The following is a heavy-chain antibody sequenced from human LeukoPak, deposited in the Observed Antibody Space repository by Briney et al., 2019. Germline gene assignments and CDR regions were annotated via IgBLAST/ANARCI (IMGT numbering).Heavy chain of an antibody. Sequence: SETLSLTCAVYGGSFSGYYWSWIRQPPGKGPEWIGEIDHSGSTNYNPSLKSRVTISVDTSKNQFSLKLSSVTAADTAVYYCARRRNDYWSGLSPWGQGTLVTVSS. CDR2: IDHSGST. CDR3: ARRRNDYWSGLSP. V-gene: IGHV4-34*01. CDR1: GGSFSGYY. J-gene: IGHJ4*02. D-gene: IGHD3-3*01.